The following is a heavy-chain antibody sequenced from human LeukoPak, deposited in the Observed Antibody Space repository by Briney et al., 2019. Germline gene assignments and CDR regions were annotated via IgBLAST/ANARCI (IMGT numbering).Heavy chain of an antibody. D-gene: IGHD6-6*01. CDR1: GGSINNGNHF. J-gene: IGHJ1*01. CDR3: ARNIAARPGYFQH. Sequence: PSETLSLTCTVSGGSINNGNHFWTWIRQPAGKGLEWSGRIFTGGSTNYNPSLESRLTMSIDTSKNQFSLKLSSVTAADTAVYYCARNIAARPGYFQHWGQGTLVTVSS. CDR2: IFTGGST. V-gene: IGHV4-61*02.